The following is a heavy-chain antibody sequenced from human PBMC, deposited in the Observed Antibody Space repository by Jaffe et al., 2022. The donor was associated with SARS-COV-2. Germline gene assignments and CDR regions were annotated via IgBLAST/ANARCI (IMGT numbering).Heavy chain of an antibody. CDR3: ASLLIGADY. V-gene: IGHV3-23*01. D-gene: IGHD3-22*01. Sequence: EVRLLESGGGLVQPGGSLRLSCAASGFTFSSYAMSWVRQAPGKGLEWVSAISANGGSTYYADSVKGRFTISRDNSKNTLYLQMNSLRAEDTAVYYCASLLIGADYWGQGTLVTVSS. CDR1: GFTFSSYA. J-gene: IGHJ4*02. CDR2: ISANGGST.